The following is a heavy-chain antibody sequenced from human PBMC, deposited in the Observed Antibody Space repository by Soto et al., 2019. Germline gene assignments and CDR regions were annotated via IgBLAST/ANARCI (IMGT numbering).Heavy chain of an antibody. V-gene: IGHV3-23*01. CDR1: GFPFSSYA. CDR3: AKGGYYSLFDI. Sequence: GGSLRLSCIASGFPFSSYAMSWVRQTPGKGLEWVSGISGSGGRTYYADSVKGRFTISRDNSNNTLSLQMHILRVEDTAVYFCAKGGYYSLFDIWGQGTMVTVSS. CDR2: ISGSGGRT. J-gene: IGHJ3*02. D-gene: IGHD3-16*01.